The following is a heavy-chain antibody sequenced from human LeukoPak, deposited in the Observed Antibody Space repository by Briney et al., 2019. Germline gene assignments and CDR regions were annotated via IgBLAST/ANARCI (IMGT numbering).Heavy chain of an antibody. V-gene: IGHV4-38-2*02. D-gene: IGHD2-15*01. J-gene: IGHJ6*03. Sequence: SETLSLTCTVSGYSISSGYYWGWIRPPPGKGLEWIGSIYHSGSTYYNPSLKSRVPISVDTSKNQFSLELSSVTAADTGVYYCARVGSGSLRRYYYYMDGWVKGTTVTVSS. CDR1: GYSISSGYY. CDR3: ARVGSGSLRRYYYYMDG. CDR2: IYHSGST.